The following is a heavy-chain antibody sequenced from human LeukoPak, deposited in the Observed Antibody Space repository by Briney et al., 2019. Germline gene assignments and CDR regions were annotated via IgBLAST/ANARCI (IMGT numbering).Heavy chain of an antibody. CDR3: ARELYSNYLTN. CDR1: GFTFSSYA. D-gene: IGHD4-11*01. CDR2: ISYDGSNK. V-gene: IGHV3-30*04. J-gene: IGHJ4*02. Sequence: GGSLRLSCAASGFTFSSYAMHWVRQAPGKGLEWVAVISYDGSNKYYADSVKGRFTISRDNSKNTLYLQMNSLRAEDTAVYYCARELYSNYLTNWGQGTLVTVSS.